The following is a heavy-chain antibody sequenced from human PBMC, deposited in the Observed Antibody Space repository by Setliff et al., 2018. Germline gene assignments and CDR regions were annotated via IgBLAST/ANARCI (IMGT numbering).Heavy chain of an antibody. CDR1: GGTFSNFD. D-gene: IGHD4-17*01. CDR2: VIPIFGTT. CDR3: AREVGVAVTTTNYHYYMDV. Sequence: SVKVSCKASGGTFSNFDINWVRQAPGQGLEWMGGVIPIFGTTNYAQKFQGRITIELSSLRSEDTAVYYCAREVGVAVTTTNYHYYMDVWG. J-gene: IGHJ6*03. V-gene: IGHV1-69*13.